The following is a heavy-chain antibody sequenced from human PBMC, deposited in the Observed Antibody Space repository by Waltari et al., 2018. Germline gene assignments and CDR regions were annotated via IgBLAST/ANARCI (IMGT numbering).Heavy chain of an antibody. V-gene: IGHV2-5*01. J-gene: IGHJ4*02. CDR2: IYWNDDK. CDR1: GFSLSTRGVG. D-gene: IGHD6-19*01. CDR3: AHSPLEWKEGSGWFFVGY. Sequence: QITLKESGPTLVKPTQTLTLTCTFSGFSLSTRGVGVGWIRQPPGKALEWLALIYWNDDKRYSPSLKSRLTITKDTSKNQVVLTMTNMDPVDTATYYCAHSPLEWKEGSGWFFVGYWGQGTLVTVSS.